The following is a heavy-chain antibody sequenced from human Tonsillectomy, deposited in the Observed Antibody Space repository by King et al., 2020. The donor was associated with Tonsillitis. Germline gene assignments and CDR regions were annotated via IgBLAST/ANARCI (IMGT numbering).Heavy chain of an antibody. CDR2: IYYSGST. V-gene: IGHV4-59*08. J-gene: IGHJ5*02. Sequence: QLQESGPGLVKPSETLSLTCTVSGGSIGSYYWSWIRQPPGKGLEWIGYIYYSGSTNYNPYLKSRVTISVDTSKNQFSLKLSSVTAADTALYYYARTYSSVWYRWFDPWGQGTLVTVSS. CDR3: ARTYSSVWYRWFDP. D-gene: IGHD6-19*01. CDR1: GGSIGSYY.